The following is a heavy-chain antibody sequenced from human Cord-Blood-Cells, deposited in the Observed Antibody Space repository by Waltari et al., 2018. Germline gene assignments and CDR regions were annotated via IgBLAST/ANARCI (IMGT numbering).Heavy chain of an antibody. CDR2: ITPNSGGT. V-gene: IGHV1-2*06. CDR1: RYTFTRYY. Sequence: QVQLVQSGAEVKKPGASVKVSCKASRYTFTRYYIAWVRQAPGQGLEWMGRITPNSGGTNYAQKFQGRVTMTRDTSISTAYMELSSLRSDDTAVYYCASGDIAARSIDYWGQGTLVTVSS. CDR3: ASGDIAARSIDY. D-gene: IGHD6-6*01. J-gene: IGHJ4*02.